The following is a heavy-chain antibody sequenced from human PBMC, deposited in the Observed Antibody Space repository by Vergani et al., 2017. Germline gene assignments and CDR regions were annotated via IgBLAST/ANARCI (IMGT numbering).Heavy chain of an antibody. CDR1: GYTFTDPS. CDR2: VDPDDGET. CDR3: ARRDYGILTGYRS. V-gene: IGHV1-69-2*01. J-gene: IGHJ5*02. Sequence: EVQLVQSGAEVKKPGATMIISCKVSGYTFTDPSMHWVKQAPGKGLEWMGLVDPDDGETIYAEKFKGRVTIAADTSTDTAHLELSSLSSEHTVVYYCARRDYGILTGYRSWGQGNLVTVSA. D-gene: IGHD3-9*01.